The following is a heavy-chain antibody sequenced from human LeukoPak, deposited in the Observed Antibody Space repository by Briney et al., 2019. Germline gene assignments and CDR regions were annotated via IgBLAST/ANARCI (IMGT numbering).Heavy chain of an antibody. D-gene: IGHD4-17*01. V-gene: IGHV3-48*01. CDR1: GFIFSNYS. CDR2: ISSSSSSI. Sequence: GSLRRSCPVSGFIFSNYSMKWVRRAAGTQVEWVSCISSSSSSIYYSDSVKGRFTISRDNAKNSLCLQMNSLRAEDTAVYYCARDRPKSYGDYSGYFDYWGQGTLVTVSS. CDR3: ARDRPKSYGDYSGYFDY. J-gene: IGHJ4*02.